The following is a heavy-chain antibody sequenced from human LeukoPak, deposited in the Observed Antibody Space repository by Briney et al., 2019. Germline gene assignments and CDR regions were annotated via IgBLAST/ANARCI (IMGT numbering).Heavy chain of an antibody. V-gene: IGHV1-69*01. CDR1: GGTFSSYS. CDR3: ASSKDYYDSSGFARTLDY. D-gene: IGHD3-22*01. CDR2: IVPIFGTA. Sequence: SVKVSCKASGGTFSSYSINWVRQAPGQGLEWMGGIVPIFGTANYAQKFQGRVTITADESTSTGYLEMSSLRSEDTAVYYCASSKDYYDSSGFARTLDYWGQGTLVTVSS. J-gene: IGHJ4*02.